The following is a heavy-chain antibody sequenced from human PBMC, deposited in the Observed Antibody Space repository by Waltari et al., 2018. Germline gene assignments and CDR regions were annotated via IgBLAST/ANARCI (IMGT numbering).Heavy chain of an antibody. D-gene: IGHD3-16*01. V-gene: IGHV3-53*01. CDR1: GFAVSDNY. Sequence: EVQVVESGGGLIQPGGSLRLSCAASGFAVSDNYMSWVRKAPGTGLEWVAVIYSGVSAYYADAVKGRFTISRDSSENTFYLQMSSLRVEDTAVYYCARGPPISAKWELCWFDYWGQGTLVTVSS. J-gene: IGHJ4*02. CDR2: IYSGVSA. CDR3: ARGPPISAKWELCWFDY.